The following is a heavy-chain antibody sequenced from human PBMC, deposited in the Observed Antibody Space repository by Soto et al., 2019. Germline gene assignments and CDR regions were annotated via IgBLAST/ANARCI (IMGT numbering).Heavy chain of an antibody. V-gene: IGHV3-30-3*01. CDR1: GFTFRNYA. CDR2: ISYDGGNK. Sequence: QVQLVESGGGVVQPGRSLRLSCAASGFTFRNYAMHWVRQAPGKGLECVAVISYDGGNKFYRDYVKGRFTISRDNSKNTLYLQINSLRYENTAVYYWARGEREDIELVIGGRPGEYGVDVWGQGTTVTVSS. J-gene: IGHJ6*02. D-gene: IGHD2-15*01. CDR3: ARGEREDIELVIGGRPGEYGVDV.